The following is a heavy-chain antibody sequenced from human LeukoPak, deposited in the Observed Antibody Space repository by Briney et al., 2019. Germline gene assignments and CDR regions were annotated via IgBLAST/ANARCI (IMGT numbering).Heavy chain of an antibody. Sequence: GGSLRLSCAASGFTFSDYRMNWVRQAPGKGLEWVSYISSTSNTIYYADSVKGRFTISRDNAKNSLYLQMNSLRDEDTGVYYCARSGYEYYTMDAWGQGTTVTVSS. J-gene: IGHJ6*02. CDR1: GFTFSDYR. V-gene: IGHV3-48*02. D-gene: IGHD3-3*01. CDR3: ARSGYEYYTMDA. CDR2: ISSTSNTI.